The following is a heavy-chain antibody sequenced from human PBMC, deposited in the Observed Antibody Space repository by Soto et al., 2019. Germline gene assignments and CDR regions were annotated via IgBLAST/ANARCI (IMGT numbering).Heavy chain of an antibody. CDR1: GFTFSSSW. Sequence: EMQLVESGGALVQPGGSLRLSCAASGFTFSSSWMAWVRQAPGKGLEWVANINPEGSAEYYVDSVKGRFTISRDNAKNSLYLQMNSLRLEDTAVYYCARHGVWCFDFWGQGTLVSISS. CDR3: ARHGVWCFDF. CDR2: INPEGSAE. D-gene: IGHD2-8*02. V-gene: IGHV3-7*02. J-gene: IGHJ4*02.